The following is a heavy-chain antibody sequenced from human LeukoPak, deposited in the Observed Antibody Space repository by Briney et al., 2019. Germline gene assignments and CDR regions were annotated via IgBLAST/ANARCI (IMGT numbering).Heavy chain of an antibody. Sequence: SETLSLTCTVSGGSISSSSDYWGWIRQPPGKGLEWIGSIYYSGSTYYNPSLKSRVTISVDTSKNQFSLKLSSVTAADTAVYYCARSSIDIVVVPAAGLIGWFDPWGQGTLVTVSS. CDR3: ARSSIDIVVVPAAGLIGWFDP. D-gene: IGHD2-2*01. CDR1: GGSISSSSDY. V-gene: IGHV4-39*07. CDR2: IYYSGST. J-gene: IGHJ5*02.